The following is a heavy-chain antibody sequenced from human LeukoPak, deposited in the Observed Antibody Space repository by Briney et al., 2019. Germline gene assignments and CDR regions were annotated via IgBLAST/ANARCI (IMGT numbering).Heavy chain of an antibody. V-gene: IGHV4-31*03. CDR1: GGSISSGGYY. D-gene: IGHD5-12*01. CDR3: ARVRYSGYDPYYFDY. Sequence: PSQTLSLTCTVSGGSISSGGYYWSWIRQHPGKGLEWIGYIYYSGSTYYNPSLKSRVTISVDTSKNQFSLKLSAVTAADMAVYYCARVRYSGYDPYYFDYWGQGTLVTVSS. CDR2: IYYSGST. J-gene: IGHJ4*02.